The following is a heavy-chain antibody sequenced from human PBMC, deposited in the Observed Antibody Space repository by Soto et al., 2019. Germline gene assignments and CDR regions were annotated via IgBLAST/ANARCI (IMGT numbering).Heavy chain of an antibody. CDR2: IKRDGSEK. D-gene: IGHD5-12*01. CDR3: SSLAWEQSGYAAY. CDR1: GFTFSRNW. J-gene: IGHJ4*02. Sequence: EVQLVESGGGLVQPGGSLRLSCEASGFTFSRNWMSWVRQAPGKGLEWVANIKRDGSEKYYVYSVKGRFTISRDNAKNSLYLQMNRLRADDTAVYYCSSLAWEQSGYAAYWGQGTLVTVSS. V-gene: IGHV3-7*03.